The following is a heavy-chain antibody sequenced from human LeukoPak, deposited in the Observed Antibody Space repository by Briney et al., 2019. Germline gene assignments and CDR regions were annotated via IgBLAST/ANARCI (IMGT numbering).Heavy chain of an antibody. V-gene: IGHV1-2*02. D-gene: IGHD2-15*01. CDR2: INPNSGGT. CDR1: GYTFTGYY. CDR3: ARSKLRNIDY. J-gene: IGHJ4*02. Sequence: VASVKVSCKASGYTFTGYYMHWVRQAPGQGLEWMGWINPNSGGTNYAQKFQGRVTMTRDTSISTAYMEPSRLRSDDTAVYYCARSKLRNIDYWGQGTLVTVSS.